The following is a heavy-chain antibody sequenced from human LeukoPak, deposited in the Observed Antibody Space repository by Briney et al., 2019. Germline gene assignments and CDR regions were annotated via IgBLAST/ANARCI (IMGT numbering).Heavy chain of an antibody. Sequence: ASVKVSCKASGYTFTGYYTHWVRQAPGQGLEWMGWINPNSGGTNYAQKFQGRVTMTRDTSISTAYMELSRLRSDDTAVYYCARGPHNYYDSSGPLGYWGQGTLVTVSS. CDR2: INPNSGGT. CDR3: ARGPHNYYDSSGPLGY. J-gene: IGHJ4*02. V-gene: IGHV1-2*02. CDR1: GYTFTGYY. D-gene: IGHD3-22*01.